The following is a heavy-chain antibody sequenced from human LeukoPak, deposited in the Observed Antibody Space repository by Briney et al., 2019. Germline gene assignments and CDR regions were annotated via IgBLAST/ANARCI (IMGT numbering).Heavy chain of an antibody. Sequence: PGGSLRLSCAPSGFMFSGSPMHWVRQASGKGLEWVGHIRTKANNYATIYAASVKGRFTISRDDSKNTAYLQMNSLKTEDTAVYYCARPSQYGSGTDYYFDSWGQGTLVTVS. V-gene: IGHV3-73*01. J-gene: IGHJ4*02. CDR1: GFMFSGSP. CDR3: ARPSQYGSGTDYYFDS. D-gene: IGHD3-10*01. CDR2: IRTKANNYAT.